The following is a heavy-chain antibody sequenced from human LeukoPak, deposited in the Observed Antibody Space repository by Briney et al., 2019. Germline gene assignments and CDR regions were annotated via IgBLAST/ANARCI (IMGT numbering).Heavy chain of an antibody. D-gene: IGHD3-3*01. CDR3: ARERAYDFWSGYHHGAFDI. CDR2: IIPIFGTA. J-gene: IGHJ3*02. CDR1: GGTFSSYA. V-gene: IGHV1-69*05. Sequence: SVKVSCKASGGTFSSYAISWVRQAPGQGLEWMGGIIPIFGTANYAQKFQGRVTITTDESTSTAYMELSSLRSEDTAEYYCARERAYDFWSGYHHGAFDIWGQGTMVTVSS.